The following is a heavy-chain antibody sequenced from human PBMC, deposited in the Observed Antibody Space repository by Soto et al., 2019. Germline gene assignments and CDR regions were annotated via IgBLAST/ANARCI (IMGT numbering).Heavy chain of an antibody. Sequence: WGSLLVSCASSVFTFSIYSMNWVRQAPGKGLDWVSSISSSSSYIYYADSVKGRFTISRDNAKNSLYLQMNSLRAEDTAVYYCARDHPSYDFWSGYYTWFDPWGQGTLVTVSS. J-gene: IGHJ5*02. CDR2: ISSSSSYI. CDR1: VFTFSIYS. V-gene: IGHV3-21*01. CDR3: ARDHPSYDFWSGYYTWFDP. D-gene: IGHD3-3*01.